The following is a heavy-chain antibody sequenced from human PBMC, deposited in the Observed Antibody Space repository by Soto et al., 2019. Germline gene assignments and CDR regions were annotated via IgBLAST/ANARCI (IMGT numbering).Heavy chain of an antibody. Sequence: SETLSLTCTVSGGSINSGGYYWSWIRQHPGKGLEWIGYIHYSGTTYYNPSLKSRVAISIDTSKSQFSLKLTSVTAADTALYYCARDASITWHQFDSWGQGVLVTVSS. CDR2: IHYSGTT. V-gene: IGHV4-31*03. J-gene: IGHJ4*02. CDR1: GGSINSGGYY. D-gene: IGHD2-2*01. CDR3: ARDASITWHQFDS.